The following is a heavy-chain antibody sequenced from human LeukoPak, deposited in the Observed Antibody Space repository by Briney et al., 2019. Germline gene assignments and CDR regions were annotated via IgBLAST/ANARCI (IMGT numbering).Heavy chain of an antibody. V-gene: IGHV3-11*04. Sequence: GGSLRLSCAASGFTFSDYYMSWIRQAPGKGLEWLSYIISTGGTIYYADSVKGRFTISRDNAKDSLYLQMNSLRAEDTAVYYCAGYSSGWFGAFHIWGQGTMVTVSS. CDR3: AGYSSGWFGAFHI. CDR2: IISTGGTI. D-gene: IGHD6-19*01. J-gene: IGHJ3*02. CDR1: GFTFSDYY.